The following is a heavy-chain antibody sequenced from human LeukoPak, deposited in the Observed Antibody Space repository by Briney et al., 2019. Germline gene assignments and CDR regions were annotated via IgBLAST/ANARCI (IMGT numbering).Heavy chain of an antibody. J-gene: IGHJ6*03. CDR2: INPSGGST. CDR3: ARDPGLFGDNGPGYYYMDV. D-gene: IGHD2-21*01. CDR1: GYTFTSYY. V-gene: IGHV1-46*01. Sequence: ASVKVSCKASGYTFTSYYMHWVRQAPGQGLEWMGIINPSGGSTSYAQKFQGRVTMTRDTSTSTVYMELSSLRSEDTAVYYCARDPGLFGDNGPGYYYMDVWGKGTTVTVSS.